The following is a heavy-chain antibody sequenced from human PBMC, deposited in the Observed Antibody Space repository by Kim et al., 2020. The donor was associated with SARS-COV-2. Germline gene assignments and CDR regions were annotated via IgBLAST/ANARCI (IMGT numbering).Heavy chain of an antibody. V-gene: IGHV3-11*06. CDR3: ARVVPAAMFNLFDY. CDR1: GFTFSDYY. J-gene: IGHJ4*02. Sequence: GGSLRLSCAASGFTFSDYYMSWIRQAPGKGLEWVSYISSSSSYTNYADSVKGRFTISRDNAKNSLYLQMNSLRAEDTAVYYCARVVPAAMFNLFDYWGQGTLVTVSS. CDR2: ISSSSSYT. D-gene: IGHD2-2*01.